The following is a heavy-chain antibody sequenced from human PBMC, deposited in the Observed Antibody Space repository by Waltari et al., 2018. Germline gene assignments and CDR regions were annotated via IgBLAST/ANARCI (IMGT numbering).Heavy chain of an antibody. CDR3: ARAPGGPWPFCSGGSCYSGWFDP. Sequence: QVQLVQSGAEVKKPGASVKVSCKASGYTFTSYAMHWVRQAPGPRLEWRGWINAGNGNTKYSQKFQGRVTITRDTSASTAYMELSSLRSEDTAVYYCARAPGGPWPFCSGGSCYSGWFDPWGQGTLVTVSS. D-gene: IGHD2-15*01. CDR1: GYTFTSYA. V-gene: IGHV1-3*01. J-gene: IGHJ5*02. CDR2: INAGNGNT.